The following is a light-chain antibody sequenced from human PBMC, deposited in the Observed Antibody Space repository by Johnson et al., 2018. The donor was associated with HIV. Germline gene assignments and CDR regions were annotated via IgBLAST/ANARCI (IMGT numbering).Light chain of an antibody. J-gene: IGLJ1*01. Sequence: QAVLTQPPSMSAAPGQRVTISCSGSSSNIGNNYVSWYQQVPGAAPKLLIYDNNKRPSGIPDPFSGSKSGTSATLGITGLQTGDEAVYYCGTWESSLSAGYVFGTGTKVTVL. CDR3: GTWESSLSAGYV. V-gene: IGLV1-51*01. CDR1: SSNIGNNY. CDR2: DNN.